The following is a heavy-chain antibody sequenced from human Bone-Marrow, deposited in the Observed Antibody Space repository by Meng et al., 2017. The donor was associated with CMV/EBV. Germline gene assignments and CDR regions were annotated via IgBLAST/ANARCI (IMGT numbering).Heavy chain of an antibody. V-gene: IGHV1-24*01. J-gene: IGHJ4*02. CDR1: GYSLTGLS. Sequence: ASVKVSCKVSGYSLTGLSRHWVRQAPGKGLEWMGGFDPEDGETIYAQKFQGRVTMAVDTSTDTAYMQLSRLTSEDTAIYYCAAGYTYDYFPYWGQGALVPVSS. CDR3: AAGYTYDYFPY. D-gene: IGHD5-18*01. CDR2: FDPEDGET.